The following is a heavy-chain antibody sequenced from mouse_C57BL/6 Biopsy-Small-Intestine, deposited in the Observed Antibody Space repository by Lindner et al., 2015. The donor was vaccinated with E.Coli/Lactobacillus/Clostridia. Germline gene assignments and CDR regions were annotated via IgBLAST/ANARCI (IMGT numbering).Heavy chain of an antibody. CDR2: INPNNGGT. CDR3: ARGHDGYYGYFDV. V-gene: IGHV1-22*01. D-gene: IGHD2-3*01. CDR1: GYTFTDYN. J-gene: IGHJ1*03. Sequence: VQLQESGPELVKPGASVKMSCKASGYTFTDYNMHWVKQSHGKSLEWIGYINPNNGGTSYNQKFKGKATLTVNKSSSTAYMELRSLTSEDSAVYFCARGHDGYYGYFDVWGTGTTVTVSS.